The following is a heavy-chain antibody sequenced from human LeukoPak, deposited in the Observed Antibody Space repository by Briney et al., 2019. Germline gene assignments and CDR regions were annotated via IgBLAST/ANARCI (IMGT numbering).Heavy chain of an antibody. J-gene: IGHJ4*02. CDR2: INAGNDNT. V-gene: IGHV1-3*01. CDR3: TRGLLWFGELSPPGY. D-gene: IGHD3-10*01. CDR1: GHTFTSYA. Sequence: ASVKVSCKASGHTFTSYAMHWVRQAPGQRLEWMGWINAGNDNTKYSQKFQGRVTITRDTSASTVYMELSSLRSEDTAVYYCTRGLLWFGELSPPGYWGQGTLVTVSS.